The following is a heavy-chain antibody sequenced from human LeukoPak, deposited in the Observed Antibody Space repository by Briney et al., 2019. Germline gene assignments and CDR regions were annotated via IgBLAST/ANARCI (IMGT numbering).Heavy chain of an antibody. CDR3: ARDLPTMTRYYFDY. D-gene: IGHD3-22*01. V-gene: IGHV3-74*01. Sequence: GGSLRLSCAASGFTFSSYWMNWVRQAPGKGLVWVSRINSDGSNTKYADSVKGRFTISRDNAKNSLYLQMNSLRAEDTAVYYCARDLPTMTRYYFDYWGQGTLVTVSS. J-gene: IGHJ4*02. CDR1: GFTFSSYW. CDR2: INSDGSNT.